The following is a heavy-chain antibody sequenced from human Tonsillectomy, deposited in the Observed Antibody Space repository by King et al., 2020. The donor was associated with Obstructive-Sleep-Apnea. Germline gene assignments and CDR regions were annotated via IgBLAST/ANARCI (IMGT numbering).Heavy chain of an antibody. V-gene: IGHV4-34*01. CDR2: VHERGGT. J-gene: IGHJ6*02. CDR3: GSQSDLWRGRPMFYYYGVNV. Sequence: VQLQQWGAGLLKPSATLSLTCGVAGGSFSPFYWTWIHQSPGKGLEWIGDVHERGGTHVNPSLKSRVTLSVDTPNNQFSLKLTSVTAADTAVYYCGSQSDLWRGRPMFYYYGVNVWGQGTTVTVSS. D-gene: IGHD3-3*01. CDR1: GGSFSPFY.